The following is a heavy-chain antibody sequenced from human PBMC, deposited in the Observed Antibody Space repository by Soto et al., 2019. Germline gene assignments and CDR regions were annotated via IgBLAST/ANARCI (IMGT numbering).Heavy chain of an antibody. CDR2: IYYSGST. V-gene: IGHV4-30-4*01. D-gene: IGHD1-20*01. CDR3: ARGRYDWKQGAFDV. CDR1: GASISSVEYY. J-gene: IGHJ3*01. Sequence: QVQLRESGPRLVKPSQTLSLTCTVSGASISSVEYYWSWIRQPPWQGLEWIGYIYYSGSTYYSPSLKSGLTISSDTSKTQFSLWLSSVTAADTAVYYCARGRYDWKQGAFDVWGQGTMVTVSS.